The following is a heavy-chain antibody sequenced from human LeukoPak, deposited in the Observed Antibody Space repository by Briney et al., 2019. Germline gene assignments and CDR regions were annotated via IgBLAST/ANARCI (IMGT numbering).Heavy chain of an antibody. Sequence: GGSLRLSCAAAGFTFSDYGMHWVRQAPGKGLEWVAVTWYDGSNKYYADSVKGRFTISRDNSKNTLYLQMNSLRAEDTAVYHCARAPRYCRGGSCYWTAFDIWDHGTMVTVSS. D-gene: IGHD2-15*01. CDR2: TWYDGSNK. CDR3: ARAPRYCRGGSCYWTAFDI. J-gene: IGHJ3*02. V-gene: IGHV3-33*01. CDR1: GFTFSDYG.